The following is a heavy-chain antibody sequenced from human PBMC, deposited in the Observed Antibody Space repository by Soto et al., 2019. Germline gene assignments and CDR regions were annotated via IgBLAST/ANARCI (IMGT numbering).Heavy chain of an antibody. CDR3: AFATAGNYGGFNF. CDR1: GYTFREYH. Sequence: EVQLVQSGAEVKKPGATVNISCNVSGYTFREYHMHWIKQAPGKGLEWMGLVDPENGGTIYAEKFQGRVTLRADTSLDTAYLELRSLRHEDTAVYFCAFATAGNYGGFNFWGQGTLVTVSS. D-gene: IGHD4-17*01. CDR2: VDPENGGT. V-gene: IGHV1-69-2*01. J-gene: IGHJ3*01.